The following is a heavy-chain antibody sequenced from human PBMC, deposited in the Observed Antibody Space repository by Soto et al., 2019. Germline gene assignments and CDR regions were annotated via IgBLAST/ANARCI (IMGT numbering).Heavy chain of an antibody. CDR1: GGSISPYY. Sequence: PSETLSLTCTVSGGSISPYYWTWVRQPPGKGLEWIGYSYYGGTTSYNPSLMSRVTISLDTSKNQFSLKLSSVTAADTAVYYCSRHRVVVAATPSWFDPWGQGTLVTVSS. J-gene: IGHJ5*02. CDR2: SYYGGTT. CDR3: SRHRVVVAATPSWFDP. V-gene: IGHV4-59*08. D-gene: IGHD2-15*01.